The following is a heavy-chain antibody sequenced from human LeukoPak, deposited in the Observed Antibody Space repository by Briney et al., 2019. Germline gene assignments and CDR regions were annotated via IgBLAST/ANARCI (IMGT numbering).Heavy chain of an antibody. J-gene: IGHJ4*02. CDR3: AIVAVAAKYDY. V-gene: IGHV3-48*01. Sequence: GGSLRLSCAASGFTFSSYNMNWVRQAPGKGLEWVSYISSSSSTIYYADSVKSRFTISRDNAKNSLFLQMNSLRPDDTAVHYCAIVAVAAKYDYWGQGTLVTVSS. CDR1: GFTFSSYN. CDR2: ISSSSSTI. D-gene: IGHD6-19*01.